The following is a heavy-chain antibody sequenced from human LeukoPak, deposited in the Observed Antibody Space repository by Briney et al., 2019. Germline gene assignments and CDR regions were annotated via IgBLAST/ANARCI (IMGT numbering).Heavy chain of an antibody. CDR2: ISGSGGST. V-gene: IGHV3-23*01. CDR1: GFTFSSYA. CDR3: AKDILGFRITMIVVFMGPFDY. J-gene: IGHJ4*02. Sequence: GGSLRLSCAASGFTFSSYAMSWVRQAPGKGLEWVSAISGSGGSTYYADSVKGRFTISRDNSKNTLYLQMNSLRAEDTAVYYCAKDILGFRITMIVVFMGPFDYWGQGTLVSVSS. D-gene: IGHD3-22*01.